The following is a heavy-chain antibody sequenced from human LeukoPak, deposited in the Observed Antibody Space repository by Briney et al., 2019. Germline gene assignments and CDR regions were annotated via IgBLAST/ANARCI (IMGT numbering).Heavy chain of an antibody. CDR1: GFTFSDSA. CDR3: ARGAARMVEVATIISFEY. Sequence: PGGSLRLSCAASGFTFSDSAMHWVRQASGKGLEWVGRFGSKVNYYATVFPASVKGRFIISRDDSKNTAYLEMNSLKTEDTAVYYCARGAARMVEVATIISFEYWGQGTLVTVSS. CDR2: FGSKVNYYAT. D-gene: IGHD5-24*01. J-gene: IGHJ4*02. V-gene: IGHV3-73*01.